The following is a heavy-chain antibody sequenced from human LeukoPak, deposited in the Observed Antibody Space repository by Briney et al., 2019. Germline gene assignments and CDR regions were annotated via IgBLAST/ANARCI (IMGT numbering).Heavy chain of an antibody. CDR3: ASSYYAGYSSSWYNWYFDL. V-gene: IGHV1-8*01. CDR1: GYTFTSYD. Sequence: ASVKVSCKASGYTFTSYDINWVRQATGQGLEWMGWMNPNSGNTGYAQKFQGRVTMTRNTSISTAYMELSSLRYEDTAVYYCASSYYAGYSSSWYNWYFDLWGRGTLVAVSS. J-gene: IGHJ2*01. CDR2: MNPNSGNT. D-gene: IGHD6-13*01.